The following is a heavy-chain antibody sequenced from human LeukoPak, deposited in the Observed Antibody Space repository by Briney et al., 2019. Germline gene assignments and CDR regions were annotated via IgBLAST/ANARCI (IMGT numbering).Heavy chain of an antibody. J-gene: IGHJ4*02. CDR3: ARDRSPDYGDYEY. D-gene: IGHD4-17*01. V-gene: IGHV3-30*03. CDR2: ISYDGSNK. CDR1: GFTFSSYG. Sequence: GGSLRLSCAASGFTFSSYGMHWVRQAPGKGLEWVAVISYDGSNKYYADSVKGRFTISRDNSKNTLYLQMNSLRAEDTAVYYCARDRSPDYGDYEYWGQGTLVTVSS.